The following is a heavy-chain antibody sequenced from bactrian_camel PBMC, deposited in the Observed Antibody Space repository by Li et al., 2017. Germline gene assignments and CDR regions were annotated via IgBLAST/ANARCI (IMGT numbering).Heavy chain of an antibody. Sequence: VQLVESGGGSVQAGGSLRLSCSLSEYDVTINCMGWFRQAPGKEREGVARIDGRSGSTYYSDSVKGRFTISQDNAKNTLYLQMASLKPEDTAMYYCARDWGSQCGRLDATDYKWLGQGTQVTVSS. V-gene: IGHV3S54*01. CDR2: IDGRSGST. D-gene: IGHD2*01. CDR1: EYDVTINC. J-gene: IGHJ4*01.